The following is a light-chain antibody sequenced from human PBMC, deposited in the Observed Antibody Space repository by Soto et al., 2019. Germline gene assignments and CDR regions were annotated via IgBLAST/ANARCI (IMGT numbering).Light chain of an antibody. Sequence: QSALTQPASVSGSPGQSITISCTGTSSDVGGYDYVSWYQQHPGKAPKLMIYEVTNRPSGVPNRFSGSKSGNTASLTISGLQAEDEADYYCSSYTITGTRVFGGGTKVTVL. CDR2: EVT. CDR3: SSYTITGTRV. CDR1: SSDVGGYDY. V-gene: IGLV2-14*01. J-gene: IGLJ3*02.